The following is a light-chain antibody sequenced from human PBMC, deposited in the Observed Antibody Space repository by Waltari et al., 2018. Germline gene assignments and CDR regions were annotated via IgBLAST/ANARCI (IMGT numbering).Light chain of an antibody. CDR2: GVS. J-gene: IGLJ3*02. Sequence: QSALTQPASVSGSPRQSITISCTGTNSAIGGCSYVSWYQHHSGKAPKLMIFGVSDRPSGVSNRFSGSKSGNTASLTISGLQAEDEADYYCSSFTSSGTWVFGGGTRVTVL. V-gene: IGLV2-14*03. CDR1: NSAIGGCSY. CDR3: SSFTSSGTWV.